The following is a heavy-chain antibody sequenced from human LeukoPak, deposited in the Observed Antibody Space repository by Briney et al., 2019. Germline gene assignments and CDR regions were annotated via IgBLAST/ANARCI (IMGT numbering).Heavy chain of an antibody. CDR2: IYYSGST. V-gene: IGHV4-31*03. Sequence: SETLSLTCTVSGVSISSGGYYWSWLRQHPGKGLEWIGYIYYSGSTYYNPSLKSRVTISVDTSKNQFSLKLSSVTAADTAVYYCARGHYYFDYWGQGTLVTVSS. CDR1: GVSISSGGYY. J-gene: IGHJ4*02. CDR3: ARGHYYFDY.